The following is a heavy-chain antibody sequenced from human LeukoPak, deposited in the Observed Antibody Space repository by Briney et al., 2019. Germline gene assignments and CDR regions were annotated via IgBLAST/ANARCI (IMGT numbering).Heavy chain of an antibody. CDR2: IYPGDSDT. D-gene: IGHD5-18*01. CDR1: GYSFTSYW. CDR3: ARSARLMGYSYGFSDY. V-gene: IGHV5-51*01. J-gene: IGHJ4*02. Sequence: PGESLKISCKGSGYSFTSYWIGWVRQMPGKGLEWMGIIYPGDSDTRYSPSFQGQVTISADKSISTAYLQWSSLKASDTAMYCCARSARLMGYSYGFSDYWGQGTLVTVSS.